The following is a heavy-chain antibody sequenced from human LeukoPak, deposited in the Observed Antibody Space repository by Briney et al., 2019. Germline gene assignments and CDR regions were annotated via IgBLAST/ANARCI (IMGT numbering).Heavy chain of an antibody. Sequence: GGSLRLSCAASGLTFSSYWMSWVRQAPGKGLEWVANIKQDGSEKYYVDSVKGRFTISRDNAKNSLYLQMNSLRAEDTAVYCCASSGSLDYWGQGTLVTVSS. CDR1: GLTFSSYW. CDR2: IKQDGSEK. CDR3: ASSGSLDY. V-gene: IGHV3-7*03. D-gene: IGHD3-10*01. J-gene: IGHJ4*02.